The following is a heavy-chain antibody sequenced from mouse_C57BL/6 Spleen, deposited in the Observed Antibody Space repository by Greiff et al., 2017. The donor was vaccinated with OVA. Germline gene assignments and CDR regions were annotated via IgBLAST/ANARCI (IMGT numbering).Heavy chain of an antibody. J-gene: IGHJ3*01. D-gene: IGHD1-1*01. CDR1: GYTFNTYP. CDR3: ARIYGSRGGCAY. Sequence: VQLQQSGAELVKPGASVKMSCKASGYTFNTYPIDWMKQNPGKSLEWIGNFHPYNDDTKYNEKFKGKATLTVEKSSSTVYLELSRLTSDDSAVYYCARIYGSRGGCAYWGKGTLVTVSA. V-gene: IGHV1-47*01. CDR2: FHPYNDDT.